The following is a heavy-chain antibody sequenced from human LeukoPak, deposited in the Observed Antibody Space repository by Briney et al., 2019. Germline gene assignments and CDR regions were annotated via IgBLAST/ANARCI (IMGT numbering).Heavy chain of an antibody. J-gene: IGHJ3*01. CDR3: MSDSLNQGGVDF. CDR2: IKSNVDGGTV. CDR1: GFPFTIAW. D-gene: IGHD2-21*02. Sequence: GGSLRLSCAASGFPFTIAWMNWVRLAPGKGLEWVGRIKSNVDGGTVDYMAPVKGRFTISRDDSKNTLYLQLNSLKTEDTGIYFCMSDSLNQGGVDFWGQGNLGTVSS. V-gene: IGHV3-15*01.